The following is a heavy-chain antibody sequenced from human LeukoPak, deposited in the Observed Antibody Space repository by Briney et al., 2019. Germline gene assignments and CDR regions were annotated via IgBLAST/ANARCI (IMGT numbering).Heavy chain of an antibody. J-gene: IGHJ5*02. V-gene: IGHV4-4*09. Sequence: SETLSLTCTVSGGSISSYCWSWVRQSPGEGLEWIGYIFTSGRTDYNPSLKSRVTMSVDTSKNQLSMELRFLTAADTAVYYCATSHDVKTAPYDLWGQGTLVTVSS. CDR3: ATSHDVKTAPYDL. CDR1: GGSISSYC. CDR2: IFTSGRT. D-gene: IGHD2-21*01.